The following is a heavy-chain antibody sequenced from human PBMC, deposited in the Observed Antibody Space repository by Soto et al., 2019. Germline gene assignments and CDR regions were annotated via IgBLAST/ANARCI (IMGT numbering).Heavy chain of an antibody. Sequence: ASVKVSCKASGFTFTSSAVQWVRQARGQRLEWIGWIVVGSGNTNYAQKFQERVTITRDMSTSTAYMELSSLRSEDTAVYYCAALMNGYGGVDYWGQGTLVTVSS. V-gene: IGHV1-58*01. D-gene: IGHD5-18*01. J-gene: IGHJ4*02. CDR3: AALMNGYGGVDY. CDR1: GFTFTSSA. CDR2: IVVGSGNT.